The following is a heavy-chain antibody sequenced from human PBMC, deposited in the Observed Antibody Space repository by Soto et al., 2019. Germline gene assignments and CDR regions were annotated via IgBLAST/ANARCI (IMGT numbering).Heavy chain of an antibody. V-gene: IGHV3-23*01. CDR1: GFTFSNYA. Sequence: GSLRLSCAASGFTFSNYAVTWVRQAPVKGLEWVSTISGSGGSTYYADSVKGRFTISRDNSKSTLYLQMNSLRAEDTAVYYCAKDQGSSWYEIDYWGQGTLVTVSS. D-gene: IGHD6-13*01. J-gene: IGHJ4*02. CDR3: AKDQGSSWYEIDY. CDR2: ISGSGGST.